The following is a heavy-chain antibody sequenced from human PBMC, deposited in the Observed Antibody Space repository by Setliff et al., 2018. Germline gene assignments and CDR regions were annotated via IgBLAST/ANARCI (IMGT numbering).Heavy chain of an antibody. D-gene: IGHD3-22*01. CDR3: ARLALTGYDTSGYYYALDYYYYMDV. CDR1: GYTFRSYA. J-gene: IGHJ6*03. Sequence: SCKASGYTFRSYAMNWVRQAPGQGLEWISYISTSSTIIYYADSVKGRFTISRDNANHSLHLQMNSLRAEDTAVYFCARLALTGYDTSGYYYALDYYYYMDVWGKGTTVTVSS. V-gene: IGHV3-48*01. CDR2: ISTSSTII.